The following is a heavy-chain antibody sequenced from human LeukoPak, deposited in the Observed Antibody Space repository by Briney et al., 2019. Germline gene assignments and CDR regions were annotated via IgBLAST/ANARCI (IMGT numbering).Heavy chain of an antibody. D-gene: IGHD3-3*01. CDR1: GYTFTSYG. J-gene: IGHJ4*02. CDR3: ARSRYYDFWSGFSDFDY. CDR2: ISAYNGNT. V-gene: IGHV1-18*01. Sequence: ASMKVSCKASGYTFTSYGISWVRQAPGQGLEWMGWISAYNGNTNYAQKLQGRVTMTTDTSTSTAYMELRSLRSDDTAVYYCARSRYYDFWSGFSDFDYWGQGTLVTVSS.